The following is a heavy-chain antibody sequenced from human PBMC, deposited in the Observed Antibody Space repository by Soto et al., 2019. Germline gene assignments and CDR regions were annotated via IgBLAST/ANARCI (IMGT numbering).Heavy chain of an antibody. CDR2: ISGSGGST. V-gene: IGHV3-23*01. D-gene: IGHD4-17*01. Sequence: EVQLLESGGGLVQPGGPLRLSCAASGFTFSSYAMSWVRQAPGKGLEWVSAISGSGGSTYYADSVKGRFTISRDNSKNTLYLQMNSLRAEDTAVYYCAKDRTYGDYGLGFWDYWGQGTLVTVSS. CDR1: GFTFSSYA. CDR3: AKDRTYGDYGLGFWDY. J-gene: IGHJ4*02.